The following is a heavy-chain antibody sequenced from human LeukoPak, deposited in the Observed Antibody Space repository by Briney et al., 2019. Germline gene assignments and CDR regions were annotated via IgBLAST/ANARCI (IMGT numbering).Heavy chain of an antibody. CDR1: GFTFSSYA. Sequence: GGSLRLSCAASGFTFSSYAMSWVRQAPGKGLEWVSAISATGGSTYYADSVKGRFTISRDNSKNTLYLQMSSLRAEDTAVYYCAAYYYDSSGYLGAWGRGTLVTVSS. V-gene: IGHV3-23*01. J-gene: IGHJ5*02. CDR2: ISATGGST. D-gene: IGHD3-22*01. CDR3: AAYYYDSSGYLGA.